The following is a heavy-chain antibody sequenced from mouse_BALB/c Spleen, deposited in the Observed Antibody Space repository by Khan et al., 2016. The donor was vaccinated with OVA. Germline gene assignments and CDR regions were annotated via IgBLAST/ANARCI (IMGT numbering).Heavy chain of an antibody. D-gene: IGHD1-1*01. V-gene: IGHV1-7*01. Sequence: QVQLKQSGAELAKPGASVKMSCRASGYTFTNYWMHWVKQRPGQGLEWIGYINPSTGYTEYNQKFKDKATLTADKSSSTASMQLSSLTSEDSAVYYCVNHGSSSAWFSYWGQGTLVTVSA. CDR3: VNHGSSSAWFSY. CDR1: GYTFTNYW. CDR2: INPSTGYT. J-gene: IGHJ3*01.